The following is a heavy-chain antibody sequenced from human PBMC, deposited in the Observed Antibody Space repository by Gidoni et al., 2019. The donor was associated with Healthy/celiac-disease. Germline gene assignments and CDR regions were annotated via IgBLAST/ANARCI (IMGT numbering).Heavy chain of an antibody. CDR2: ISSSSSYT. CDR1: GFTFSDYY. J-gene: IGHJ6*02. Sequence: QVQLVESGGGLVKPGGSLRLSCAASGFTFSDYYMSWIRQAPGKGLEWVSYISSSSSYTNYADSVKGRFTISRDNAKNSLYLQMNSLRAEDTAVYYCARGAPSSDYYYYYGMDVWGQGTTVTVSS. V-gene: IGHV3-11*06. D-gene: IGHD1-26*01. CDR3: ARGAPSSDYYYYYGMDV.